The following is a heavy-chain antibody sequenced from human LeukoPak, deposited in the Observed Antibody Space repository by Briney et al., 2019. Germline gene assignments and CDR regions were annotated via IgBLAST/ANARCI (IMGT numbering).Heavy chain of an antibody. D-gene: IGHD4-11*01. CDR3: ARLPDYSNYVDWFDP. CDR1: GGSISSYY. J-gene: IGHJ5*02. Sequence: SEALSLTCTVSGGSISSYYWSWIRQPPGKGLEWIGYIYYSGSTNYNPSLKSRVTISVDTSKNQFSLKLSSVTAADTAVYYCARLPDYSNYVDWFDPWGQGTLVTVTS. CDR2: IYYSGST. V-gene: IGHV4-59*08.